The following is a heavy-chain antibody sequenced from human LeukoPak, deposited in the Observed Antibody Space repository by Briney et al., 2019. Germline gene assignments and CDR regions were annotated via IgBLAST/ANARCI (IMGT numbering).Heavy chain of an antibody. CDR2: IWYDGNNK. CDR1: GFTFSSYG. J-gene: IGHJ4*02. V-gene: IGHV3-33*01. Sequence: PGRSLRLSCAASGFTFSSYGMHWVRQAPGKGLEWVAVIWYDGNNKYYADSVKGRFTISRDNAKKSLYLQMNSLRAEDTAVYYCARDIIAVASSDYWGQGTLVTVSS. D-gene: IGHD6-19*01. CDR3: ARDIIAVASSDY.